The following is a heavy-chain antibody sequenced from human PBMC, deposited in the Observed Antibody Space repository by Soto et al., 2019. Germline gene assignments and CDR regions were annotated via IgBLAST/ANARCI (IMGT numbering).Heavy chain of an antibody. CDR3: ARPRRRGSSSEAFDI. CDR1: GGSISSYY. CDR2: IYYSGST. V-gene: IGHV4-59*08. Sequence: SETLSLTCTVSGGSISSYYWSWIRQSPGKGPEWIGYIYYSGSTNYNPSLKSRVTISVDTSKNQFSLKLSSVTAADTAVYYCARPRRRGSSSEAFDIWGQGTMVTVSS. J-gene: IGHJ3*02. D-gene: IGHD3-16*01.